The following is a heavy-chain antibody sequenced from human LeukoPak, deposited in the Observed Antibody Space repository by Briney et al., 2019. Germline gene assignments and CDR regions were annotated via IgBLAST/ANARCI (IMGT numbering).Heavy chain of an antibody. D-gene: IGHD5-24*01. CDR1: GGSINSGSYY. Sequence: SETLSLTCTVSGGSINSGSYYWSWIRQPAGKGLEWIGRIVTSGSTNYNPSLKSRVTMSVDTSKNQFSLKLSSVTAADTAVYYCARAVEGMATDNWFDPWGQGTLVTVSS. CDR2: IVTSGST. J-gene: IGHJ5*02. V-gene: IGHV4-61*02. CDR3: ARAVEGMATDNWFDP.